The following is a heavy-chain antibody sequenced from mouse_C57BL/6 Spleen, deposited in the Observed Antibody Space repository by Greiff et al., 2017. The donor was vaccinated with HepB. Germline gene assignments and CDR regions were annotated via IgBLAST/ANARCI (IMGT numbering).Heavy chain of an antibody. CDR2: ISYDGSN. CDR1: GYSITSGYY. Sequence: VQLQESGPGLVKPSQSLSLTCSVTGYSITSGYYWNWIRQFPGNKLEWMGYISYDGSNNYNPSLKNRISITRDTSKNQFFLKLNSVTTEDTATYYCAREKSPDYDGSWFAYWGQGTLVTVSA. D-gene: IGHD2-4*01. V-gene: IGHV3-6*01. CDR3: AREKSPDYDGSWFAY. J-gene: IGHJ3*01.